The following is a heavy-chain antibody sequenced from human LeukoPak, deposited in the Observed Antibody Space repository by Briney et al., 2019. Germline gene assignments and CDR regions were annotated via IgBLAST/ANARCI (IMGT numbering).Heavy chain of an antibody. V-gene: IGHV4-39*01. D-gene: IGHD3-22*01. Sequence: PSETLSLTCTVSGGSNSNSGYDGGWIRQPPGKGLEWIGNIYYSGSTYYNPSLKSRVTISVDTSKNQFSLKLSSVTAADTAVYYCAKTYYYDPFHFWGQGTLVTVSS. CDR1: GGSNSNSGYD. CDR2: IYYSGST. J-gene: IGHJ4*02. CDR3: AKTYYYDPFHF.